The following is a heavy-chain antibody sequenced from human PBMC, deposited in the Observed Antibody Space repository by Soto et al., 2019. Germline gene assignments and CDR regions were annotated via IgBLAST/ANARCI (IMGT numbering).Heavy chain of an antibody. CDR3: ARGLYCGGDCFYFDY. CDR2: IIPIFGTA. CDR1: GGTFSSYA. J-gene: IGHJ4*02. Sequence: ASVKVSCKASGGTFSSYAISWVRQAPGQGLEWMGGIIPIFGTANYAQKFQGRVTITADESTGTAYMELSSLRSEDTAVYYCARGLYCGGDCFYFDYWGQGTLVTVSS. V-gene: IGHV1-69*13. D-gene: IGHD2-21*02.